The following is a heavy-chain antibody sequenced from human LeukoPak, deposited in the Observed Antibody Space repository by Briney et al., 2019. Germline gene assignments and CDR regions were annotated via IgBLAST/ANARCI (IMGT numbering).Heavy chain of an antibody. Sequence: GGSLRLSCAASGFTVSSNYMSWVRQAPGKGLEWVSVIYSGGSTYYADSVKGRFTISRDNSKNALYLQMNSLRVEDTAVYYCAKYYSDSSGYYITPPARAPDYWGQGTLVTVSS. CDR1: GFTVSSNY. J-gene: IGHJ4*02. V-gene: IGHV3-53*01. CDR3: AKYYSDSSGYYITPPARAPDY. CDR2: IYSGGST. D-gene: IGHD3-22*01.